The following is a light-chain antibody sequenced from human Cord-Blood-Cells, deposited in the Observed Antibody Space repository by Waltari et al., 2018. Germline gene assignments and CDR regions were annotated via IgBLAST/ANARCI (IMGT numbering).Light chain of an antibody. CDR1: QSVLYSSNNKNY. Sequence: DIVMTQSPDSLAVSLGERATINCKSSQSVLYSSNNKNYLAWYQQKPGQPAKLLIYWASTRESGVPDRVSGSGSGTDFTRTISSLQAEDEAGYYWQQYYSTPWTYGQGTKVEIK. J-gene: IGKJ1*01. CDR2: WAS. V-gene: IGKV4-1*01. CDR3: QQYYSTPWT.